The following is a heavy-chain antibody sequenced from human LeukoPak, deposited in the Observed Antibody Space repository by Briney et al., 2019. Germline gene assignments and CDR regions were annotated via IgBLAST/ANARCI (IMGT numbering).Heavy chain of an antibody. D-gene: IGHD3-3*01. CDR2: ISGSGEST. Sequence: GGSLRLSCEGSGFIFSSYAMTWVRQAPGKGLQWVSSISGSGESTYYADSMKGRFTISRDNSKNTLSLQMNSLRAEDTAVYFCAKGWEFRVVIPAAVSWGQGTLVTVSS. CDR3: AKGWEFRVVIPAAVS. V-gene: IGHV3-23*01. CDR1: GFIFSSYA. J-gene: IGHJ5*02.